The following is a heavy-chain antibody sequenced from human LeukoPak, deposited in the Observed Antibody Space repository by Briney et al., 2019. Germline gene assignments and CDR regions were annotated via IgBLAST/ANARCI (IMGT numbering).Heavy chain of an antibody. D-gene: IGHD6-6*01. CDR2: INYSGST. CDR1: GGSFSGYY. Sequence: SDTLSLTCAVYGGSFSGYYWSWIRQPPGKGLEWIGEINYSGSTNYNPSLKSRVTISVDTSKNQFSLKLSSVTAADTAGYYCAGKLKSSSFYSCFDPWGQGTLVTVSS. J-gene: IGHJ5*02. CDR3: AGKLKSSSFYSCFDP. V-gene: IGHV4-34*01.